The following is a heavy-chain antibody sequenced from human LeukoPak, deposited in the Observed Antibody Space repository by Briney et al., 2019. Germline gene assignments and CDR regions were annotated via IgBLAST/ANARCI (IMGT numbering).Heavy chain of an antibody. Sequence: PGESLKISCKGSGYSFTSYWIGWVRQMPGKGLEWVGIIYPGDSDTRYSPSFQGQVTISADKSISTAYMELSRLRSDDTAVYYCARGHRKSIAAAGISSAFDIWGQGTMVTVSS. D-gene: IGHD6-13*01. CDR3: ARGHRKSIAAAGISSAFDI. V-gene: IGHV5-51*01. CDR2: IYPGDSDT. CDR1: GYSFTSYW. J-gene: IGHJ3*02.